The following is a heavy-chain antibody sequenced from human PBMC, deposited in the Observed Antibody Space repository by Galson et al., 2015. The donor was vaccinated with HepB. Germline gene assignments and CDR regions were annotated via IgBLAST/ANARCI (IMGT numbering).Heavy chain of an antibody. CDR1: GFTFSSYG. CDR2: ISYDGSNK. V-gene: IGHV3-30*18. Sequence: SLRLSCAASGFTFSSYGMHWVRQAPGKGLEWVAVISYDGSNKYYADPVKGRFTISRDNSKNTLYLQMNSLRAEDTAVYYCAKAPGEQWLTSLFDPWGQGTLVTVSS. CDR3: AKAPGEQWLTSLFDP. J-gene: IGHJ5*02. D-gene: IGHD6-19*01.